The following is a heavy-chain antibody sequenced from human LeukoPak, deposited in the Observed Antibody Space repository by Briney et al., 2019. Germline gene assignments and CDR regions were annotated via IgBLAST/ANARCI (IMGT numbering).Heavy chain of an antibody. D-gene: IGHD3-3*01. CDR2: ISSSSNYI. Sequence: XGSLRLSCAASGFTFNNYCMNWVRQAPGKGLEWVSSISSSSNYIYYADSVKGRFTISRDNAKNSLYLQMNSLRAEDTAVYYCARDLTDDFWSGYHFDYWGQGTLVTISS. CDR1: GFTFNNYC. V-gene: IGHV3-21*01. CDR3: ARDLTDDFWSGYHFDY. J-gene: IGHJ4*02.